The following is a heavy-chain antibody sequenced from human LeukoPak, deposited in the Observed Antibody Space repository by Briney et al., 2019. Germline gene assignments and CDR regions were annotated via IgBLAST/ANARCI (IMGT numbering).Heavy chain of an antibody. D-gene: IGHD6-19*01. Sequence: TGGSLRLSCAASGFTFRTSGMNWVRQAPGKGLEWVSSISSSSSYIYYADSVKGRFTISRDNAKNSLYLQMNSLRAEDTAVYYCASLITLAVAGHDAFDIWGQGTMVTVSS. CDR3: ASLITLAVAGHDAFDI. J-gene: IGHJ3*02. CDR1: GFTFRTSG. CDR2: ISSSSSYI. V-gene: IGHV3-21*01.